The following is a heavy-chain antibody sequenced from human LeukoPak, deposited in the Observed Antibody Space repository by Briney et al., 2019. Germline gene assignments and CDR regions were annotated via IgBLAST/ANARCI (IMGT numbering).Heavy chain of an antibody. J-gene: IGHJ4*02. Sequence: PSETLSLTCTVSGGSISSNSYYWGWIRQPPGKGLEWIGSIYYSGSTYYNPSLKSRVTISVDTSKNQFSLNLTSVTAADTAVYYCASNTGTVFDYWGQGALVTVSS. CDR2: IYYSGST. CDR3: ASNTGTVFDY. D-gene: IGHD7-27*01. CDR1: GGSISSNSYY. V-gene: IGHV4-39*07.